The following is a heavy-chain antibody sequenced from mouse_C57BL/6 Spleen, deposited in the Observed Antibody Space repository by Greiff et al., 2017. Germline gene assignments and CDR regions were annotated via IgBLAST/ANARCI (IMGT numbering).Heavy chain of an antibody. Sequence: QVQLKQPGAELVKPGASVKMSCKASGYTFTSYWITWVKQRPGQGLEWIGDIYPGSGSTNYNEKFKSKATLTVDTSSSTAYMQLSSLTSEDSAVYYCARELYYYAMDYWGQGTSVTVSS. CDR1: GYTFTSYW. CDR3: ARELYYYAMDY. J-gene: IGHJ4*01. D-gene: IGHD4-1*01. V-gene: IGHV1-55*01. CDR2: IYPGSGST.